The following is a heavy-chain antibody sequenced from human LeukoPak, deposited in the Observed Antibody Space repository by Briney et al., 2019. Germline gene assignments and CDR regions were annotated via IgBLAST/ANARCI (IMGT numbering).Heavy chain of an antibody. Sequence: PSETLSLTCAVYGGSFSGYYWSWIRQPPGKGLEWIGEVNHSGSTNYNPSLKSRVTISVDTSKNQFSLKLSSVTAADTAVYYCARRVYSSSSVWGQGTLVTVSS. J-gene: IGHJ4*02. D-gene: IGHD6-6*01. CDR3: ARRVYSSSSV. CDR1: GGSFSGYY. CDR2: VNHSGST. V-gene: IGHV4-34*01.